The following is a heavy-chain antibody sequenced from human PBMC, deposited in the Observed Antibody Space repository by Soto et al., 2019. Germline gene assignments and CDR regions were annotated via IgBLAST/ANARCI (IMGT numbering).Heavy chain of an antibody. J-gene: IGHJ4*02. Sequence: EVQLLESGGGLVQPGGSLRLSCTASGFSFSSYAMSWVRQAPGKGLEWVSGISGSGASTYFADSVKGRFTISRDNSKNTLSLQMNSLRAEDTAVYYCAKDRGVSGSYYNYWGQGTLVTVSS. CDR3: AKDRGVSGSYYNY. CDR2: ISGSGAST. CDR1: GFSFSSYA. V-gene: IGHV3-23*01. D-gene: IGHD3-10*01.